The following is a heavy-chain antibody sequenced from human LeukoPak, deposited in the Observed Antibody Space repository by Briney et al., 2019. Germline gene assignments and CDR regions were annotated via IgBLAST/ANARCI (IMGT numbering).Heavy chain of an antibody. CDR3: ARDPPTGDWLPLFDY. J-gene: IGHJ4*02. D-gene: IGHD3-9*01. CDR1: GFTFSSYW. CDR2: IKQDGSEK. Sequence: PGGSLRLSCAASGFTFSSYWMSWVRQAPGKGLWWVANIKQDGSEKYYVDSVKGRFTISRDNAKNSLYLQMNSLRAEDTAVYYCARDPPTGDWLPLFDYWGQGTLVTVSS. V-gene: IGHV3-7*03.